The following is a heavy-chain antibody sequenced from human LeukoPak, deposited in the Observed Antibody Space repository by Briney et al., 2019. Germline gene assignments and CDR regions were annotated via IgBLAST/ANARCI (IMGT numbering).Heavy chain of an antibody. CDR1: GGSISSGDYY. CDR3: ASSYTYYYDSSGYSLDY. V-gene: IGHV4-30-4*08. CDR2: IYYSGST. J-gene: IGHJ4*02. D-gene: IGHD3-22*01. Sequence: SQTLSLTCTVSGGSISSGDYYWSWIRQPPAKGLEWIVYIYYSGSTYYNPSLKSRVTISVDTSKNQFSLKLSSVTAADTAVYYCASSYTYYYDSSGYSLDYWGQGTLVTVSS.